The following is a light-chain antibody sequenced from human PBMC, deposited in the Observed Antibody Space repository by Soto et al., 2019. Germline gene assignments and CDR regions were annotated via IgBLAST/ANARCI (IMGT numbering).Light chain of an antibody. CDR3: QQYGSSRWT. Sequence: ETLMTQSPATLSVSPGERATLSCRASQSVSTNLAWYQQRPGQTPRLLIYGASSRATGIPDRFSGSGSGTDFTLTISRLEPEDFAVYYCQQYGSSRWTFGQGTKVEIK. CDR2: GAS. CDR1: QSVSTN. J-gene: IGKJ1*01. V-gene: IGKV3-20*01.